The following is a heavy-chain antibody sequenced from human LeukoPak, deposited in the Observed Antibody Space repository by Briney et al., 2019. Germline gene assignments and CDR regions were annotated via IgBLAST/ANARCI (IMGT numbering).Heavy chain of an antibody. V-gene: IGHV4-34*01. CDR3: ARAPPPGATAYGVVDS. CDR2: INHSGNT. J-gene: IGHJ5*02. Sequence: PSETLSLTCAVYGGSFSDYYWSWVRQPPGKGLEWIGEINHSGNTNYNPSHKSRVTISVDTSKKQFSLKLRSVAAADTAVYYCARAPPPGATAYGVVDSWGQGTLVTVSS. CDR1: GGSFSDYY. D-gene: IGHD3-10*01.